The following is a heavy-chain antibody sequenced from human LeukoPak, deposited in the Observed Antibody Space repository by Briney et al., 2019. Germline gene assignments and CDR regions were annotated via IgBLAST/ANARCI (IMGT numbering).Heavy chain of an antibody. CDR2: ISGSGGST. V-gene: IGHV3-23*01. D-gene: IGHD7-27*01. CDR1: GFTFSSYA. J-gene: IGHJ4*02. CDR3: VRDGSSWGNFDY. Sequence: GGSLRLSCAASGFTFSSYAMSWVRQAPGKGLEWVSAISGSGGSTYYADSVKGRFTISRDNSKNTLYLQMNSLRTEDTAVYYCVRDGSSWGNFDYWGQGTLVSVSS.